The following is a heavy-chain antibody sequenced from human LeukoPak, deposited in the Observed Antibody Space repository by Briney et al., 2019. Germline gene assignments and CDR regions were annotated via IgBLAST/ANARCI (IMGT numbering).Heavy chain of an antibody. CDR3: ARAGAWQIDP. Sequence: SETLSLTCAVSGGSISSYYCSWIRQPPGKGLEWIGYIFYTGSTNYNPSLKSRVTISVDRSKNQFNLKLSSVTAADTAIYYCARAGAWQIDPWGQGTLVTVSS. CDR2: IFYTGST. D-gene: IGHD3-10*01. J-gene: IGHJ5*02. V-gene: IGHV4-59*01. CDR1: GGSISSYY.